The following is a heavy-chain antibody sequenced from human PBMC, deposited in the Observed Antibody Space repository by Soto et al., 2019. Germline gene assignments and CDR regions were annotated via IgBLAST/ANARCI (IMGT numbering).Heavy chain of an antibody. J-gene: IGHJ4*02. Sequence: TLSLTCTVSGGSIASAESYWSWLRQYPGKGLDWIGYIYYSGSTYYNPSLKSRLSISFDSSKNQFSLRLSSVTAADTAVYYCARAWDYDEFYFDYWGQGTLVTVSS. CDR2: IYYSGST. V-gene: IGHV4-31*03. CDR1: GGSIASAESY. D-gene: IGHD4-17*01. CDR3: ARAWDYDEFYFDY.